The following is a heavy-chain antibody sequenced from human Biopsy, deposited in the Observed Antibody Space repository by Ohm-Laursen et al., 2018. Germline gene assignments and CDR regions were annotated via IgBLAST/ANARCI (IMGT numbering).Heavy chain of an antibody. CDR3: ARDETGSSVLGPYYYGMDV. D-gene: IGHD3-9*01. J-gene: IGHJ6*02. CDR1: GYSFTKYY. V-gene: IGHV1-46*01. Sequence: SVKVSCKASGYSFTKYYINWVRQAPGQGLEWMGIINPTGGTTSYAEKFQGRVTLTRDTSTGTVYLELNSLIYEDTALYYCARDETGSSVLGPYYYGMDVWGQGTTVTVSS. CDR2: INPTGGTT.